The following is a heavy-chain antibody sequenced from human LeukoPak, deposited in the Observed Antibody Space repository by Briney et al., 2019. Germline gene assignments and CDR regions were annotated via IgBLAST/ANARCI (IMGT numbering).Heavy chain of an antibody. D-gene: IGHD3-22*01. CDR3: ARWDSSGYYYADY. CDR2: IYSGGST. V-gene: IGHV3-53*01. CDR1: GFTVSSNY. Sequence: GGSLRLSCAASGFTVSSNYTSWVRQAPGKGLEWVSIIYSGGSTFYADSVKGRFTISRDNSKNTLYLQMNSLRAEDTAVYYCARWDSSGYYYADYWGQGTLVTVSS. J-gene: IGHJ4*02.